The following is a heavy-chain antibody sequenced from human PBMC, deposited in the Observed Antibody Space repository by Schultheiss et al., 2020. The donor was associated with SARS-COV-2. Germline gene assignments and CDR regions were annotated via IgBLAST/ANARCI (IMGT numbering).Heavy chain of an antibody. V-gene: IGHV3-48*04. J-gene: IGHJ5*02. CDR2: ISSSGSTI. Sequence: GGSLRLSCAASGFTFRSYTMNWVRQAPGKGLEWVSYISSSGSTIYYADSVKGRFTISRDNAKNSLYLQMNSLRAEDTAVYYCANGGNSGWAWFDPWGQGTLVTVSS. CDR3: ANGGNSGWAWFDP. CDR1: GFTFRSYT. D-gene: IGHD4-23*01.